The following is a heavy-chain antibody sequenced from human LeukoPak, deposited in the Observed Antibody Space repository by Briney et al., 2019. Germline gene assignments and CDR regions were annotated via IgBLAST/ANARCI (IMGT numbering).Heavy chain of an antibody. CDR2: ITNDGRTD. D-gene: IGHD2-15*01. V-gene: IGHV3-33*05. J-gene: IGHJ4*02. Sequence: GGSLRLSCAASGFSFSATGMQWVRQAPGKGLEWVAFITNDGRTDSYIDSVKGRFSISRDNSQNTMYLQMNSLRAEDTAVYYCATTQTTPFYFDYWGQGTLVTVSS. CDR1: GFSFSATG. CDR3: ATTQTTPFYFDY.